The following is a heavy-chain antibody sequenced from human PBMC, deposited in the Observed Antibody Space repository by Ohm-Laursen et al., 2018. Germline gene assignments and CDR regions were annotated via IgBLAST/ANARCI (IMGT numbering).Heavy chain of an antibody. J-gene: IGHJ4*02. D-gene: IGHD3-22*01. Sequence: SLRLSCSASGFSFSDYFMSWIRQAPGKGLEWISFISSSGSFIYYADSVKGRFTISRDNAKNSLYLQMNSLRAEDTAVYYCARGTQYYDSSGYSIDYWGQGTLVTVSS. V-gene: IGHV3-11*01. CDR1: GFSFSDYF. CDR2: ISSSGSFI. CDR3: ARGTQYYDSSGYSIDY.